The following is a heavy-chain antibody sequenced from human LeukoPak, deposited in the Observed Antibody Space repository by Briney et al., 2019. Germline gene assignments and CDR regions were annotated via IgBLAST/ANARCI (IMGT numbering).Heavy chain of an antibody. CDR2: TSYDGSNK. Sequence: GGSLRLSCAASGFTFSSYAMHWVRQAPGKGLEWVAVTSYDGSNKYYADSVKGRFTISRDNSKNTLYLQMNSLRAEDTAVYYCARAGVLEWLSNFDYWGQGTLVTVSS. V-gene: IGHV3-30*04. J-gene: IGHJ4*02. CDR1: GFTFSSYA. D-gene: IGHD3-3*01. CDR3: ARAGVLEWLSNFDY.